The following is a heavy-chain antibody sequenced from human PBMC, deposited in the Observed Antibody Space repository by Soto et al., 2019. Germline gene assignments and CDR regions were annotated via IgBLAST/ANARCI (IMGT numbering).Heavy chain of an antibody. Sequence: GSLRLSCAASGLTFSDCYMNWIRQAPGKGLEWVSYISSSGSSINYAGSVKGRFTISRDSAKNSLYLQMNSLRAEDTAVYYCARDADILTGSDAFDIWGQGTMVTVSS. CDR1: GLTFSDCY. D-gene: IGHD3-9*01. V-gene: IGHV3-11*01. J-gene: IGHJ3*02. CDR3: ARDADILTGSDAFDI. CDR2: ISSSGSSI.